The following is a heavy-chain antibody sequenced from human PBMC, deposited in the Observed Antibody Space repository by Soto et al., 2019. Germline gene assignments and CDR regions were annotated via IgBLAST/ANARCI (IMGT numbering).Heavy chain of an antibody. J-gene: IGHJ4*02. CDR2: INHSGST. Sequence: SETLSLTCAVYGRPFMGYSWSWIRQPPGKGLEWIGEINHSGSTNYNPSLKSRVTISVDTSKNQFSLKLSSVTAADTAVYYSARGGYHGSGSYSYWGQG. V-gene: IGHV4-34*01. CDR1: GRPFMGYS. CDR3: ARGGYHGSGSYSY. D-gene: IGHD3-10*01.